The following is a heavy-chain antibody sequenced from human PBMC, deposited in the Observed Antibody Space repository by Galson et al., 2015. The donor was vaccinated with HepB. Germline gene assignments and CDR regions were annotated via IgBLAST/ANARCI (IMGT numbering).Heavy chain of an antibody. J-gene: IGHJ4*02. CDR3: AKGLEGDYTD. Sequence: SLRLSCAASGFTFSSYGMHWVRQAPGKGLEWVAVISYDGSNKYYADSVKGRFTISRDNSKNTLYLQMNSLRAEDTAVYYCAKGLEGDYTDWGQGTLVTVSS. CDR2: ISYDGSNK. V-gene: IGHV3-30*18. D-gene: IGHD4-11*01. CDR1: GFTFSSYG.